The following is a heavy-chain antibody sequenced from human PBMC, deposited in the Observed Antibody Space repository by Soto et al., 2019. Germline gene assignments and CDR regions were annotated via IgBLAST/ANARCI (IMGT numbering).Heavy chain of an antibody. CDR2: IIPIFGTA. J-gene: IGHJ6*02. Sequence: SVKVSCKASGGTFSSYAISWVRQAPGQGLEWMEGIIPIFGTANYAQKFQGRVTITADESTSTAYMELSSLRSEDTAVYYCARDEREYGSGSYYNDAPYYYGMDVWGQGTTVTVSS. CDR3: ARDEREYGSGSYYNDAPYYYGMDV. V-gene: IGHV1-69*13. CDR1: GGTFSSYA. D-gene: IGHD3-10*01.